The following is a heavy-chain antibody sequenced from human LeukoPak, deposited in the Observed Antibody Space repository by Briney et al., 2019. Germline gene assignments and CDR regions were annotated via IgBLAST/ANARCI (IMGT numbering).Heavy chain of an antibody. CDR3: ARHDMDVAGGGLDYFDY. CDR2: IYTGGTT. Sequence: KPSETLSLTCTVSGGSFSSYFWSWIRQPAGKGLEWIGRIYTGGTTNYNPSLKSRVTISVDTSKNQFSLKLNSVTAADTAVYYCARHDMDVAGGGLDYFDYWGQGTLVTVSS. CDR1: GGSFSSYF. V-gene: IGHV4-4*07. J-gene: IGHJ4*02. D-gene: IGHD3-9*01.